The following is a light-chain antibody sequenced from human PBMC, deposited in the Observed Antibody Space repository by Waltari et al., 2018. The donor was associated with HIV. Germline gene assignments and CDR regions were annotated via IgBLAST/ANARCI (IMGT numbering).Light chain of an antibody. V-gene: IGKV1-39*01. CDR2: SAT. CDR1: QTIGDY. J-gene: IGKJ3*01. CDR3: EQIYTFPLFS. Sequence: SPLSASVGDRVTITCRASQTIGDYVNWYQQKPGKPPKLLIYSATSLQPGVPSRFSGSGSGTDFALTISSLQPEDFAIYYCEQIYTFPLFSFGPGTKVDIK.